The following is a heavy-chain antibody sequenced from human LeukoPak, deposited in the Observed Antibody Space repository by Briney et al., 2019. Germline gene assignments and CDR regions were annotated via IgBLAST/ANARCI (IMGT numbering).Heavy chain of an antibody. D-gene: IGHD6-19*01. CDR2: IGVAGDT. CDR3: ARDPSGRGMDV. Sequence: GGSLRLSRAASGFTFSNYDMQWVRQTIGKGLEWVSAIGVAGDTHYADSVKGRFTVSREDAKNSLYLQMNSLRAGDTAVYYCARDPSGRGMDVWGQGTTVTVSS. V-gene: IGHV3-13*01. J-gene: IGHJ6*02. CDR1: GFTFSNYD.